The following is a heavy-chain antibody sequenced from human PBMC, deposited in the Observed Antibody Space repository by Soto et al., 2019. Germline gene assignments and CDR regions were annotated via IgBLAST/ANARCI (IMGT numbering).Heavy chain of an antibody. Sequence: GASVKVSCKASGYTFTSYAMHWVRQAPGQRLVWMGWINAGNGNTKYSQKFQGRVTITRDTSASTAYMELSSLRSEDTAVYYCARSPGSGYSSSWYLSGRGDWFDPWGQGTLVTVSS. CDR3: ARSPGSGYSSSWYLSGRGDWFDP. J-gene: IGHJ5*02. D-gene: IGHD6-13*01. V-gene: IGHV1-3*01. CDR2: INAGNGNT. CDR1: GYTFTSYA.